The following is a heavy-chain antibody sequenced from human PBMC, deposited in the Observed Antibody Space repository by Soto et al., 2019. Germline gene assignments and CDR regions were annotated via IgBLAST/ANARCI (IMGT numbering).Heavy chain of an antibody. CDR1: GGSISSSNYY. CDR3: ATLPHYGDPKAGF. Sequence: QLQLQESGPGLVKPSETLSLTCTVSGGSISSSNYYWGWIRQPPGKGLEWIGSIYYSGSTYYNSSLTTRVTISVDTSTNQFSLKLTSVTAADTAVYYCATLPHYGDPKAGFWGHGTLVTVSS. J-gene: IGHJ4*01. CDR2: IYYSGST. V-gene: IGHV4-39*01. D-gene: IGHD4-17*01.